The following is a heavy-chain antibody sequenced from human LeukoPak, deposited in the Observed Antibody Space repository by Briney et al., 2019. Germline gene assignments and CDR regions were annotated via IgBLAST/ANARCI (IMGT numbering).Heavy chain of an antibody. V-gene: IGHV4-34*01. D-gene: IGHD2-2*01. J-gene: IGHJ4*02. CDR3: ARSDCSSTSCNENYFDY. CDR1: GGSFSGYY. CDR2: INHSGST. Sequence: SETLSLTCAVYGGSFSGYYWSWIRQPPGKGLEWIGEINHSGSTNYNPSLKSRVTISVDTSKNQFSLKLSSVTAADTAVYYCARSDCSSTSCNENYFDYWGQGTLVTVSS.